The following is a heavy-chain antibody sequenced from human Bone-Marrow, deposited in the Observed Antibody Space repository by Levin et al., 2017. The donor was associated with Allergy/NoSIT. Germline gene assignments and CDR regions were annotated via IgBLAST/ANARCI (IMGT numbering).Heavy chain of an antibody. CDR1: GYSFDTYW. J-gene: IGHJ4*02. CDR3: ARQDYDILAGHSHYFDY. Sequence: GGSLRLSCQASGYSFDTYWIGWVRQTPSKGLEWMGVIYPTDSDARYNPSFQGHVTISVDVSVNTAYLQWTTLKASDTAIYYCARQDYDILAGHSHYFDYWGQGVLVTVSS. D-gene: IGHD3-9*01. CDR2: IYPTDSDA. V-gene: IGHV5-51*01.